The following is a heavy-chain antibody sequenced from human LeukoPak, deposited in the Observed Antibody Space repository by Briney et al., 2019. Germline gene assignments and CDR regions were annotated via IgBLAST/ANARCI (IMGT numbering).Heavy chain of an antibody. CDR3: ARRGYIYGPFDY. CDR2: IYYSGST. D-gene: IGHD5-18*01. CDR1: GGSISSDY. Sequence: SETLSLTCTVSGGSISSDYWSWIRQPPGKGLEWTGYIYYSGSTNYNPSLKSRVTISVDTSKNQFSLKLSSVTAADTAVYYCARRGYIYGPFDYWGQGTLVTVSS. J-gene: IGHJ4*02. V-gene: IGHV4-59*08.